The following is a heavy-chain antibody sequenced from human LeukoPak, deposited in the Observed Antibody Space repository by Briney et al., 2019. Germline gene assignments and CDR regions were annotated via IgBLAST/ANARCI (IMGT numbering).Heavy chain of an antibody. J-gene: IGHJ4*02. D-gene: IGHD3-10*01. V-gene: IGHV1-46*01. CDR1: GYSFTRYF. Sequence: RASVKVSCKASGYSFTRYFIHWVQQAPGQGLEWMGIIIPTDGSTSYAQKFQGRVTMTRDTSTSTVYMELSSLRSEDTAVYYCARGKVVTMVRGVIITYFDYWGQGTLVTVSS. CDR3: ARGKVVTMVRGVIITYFDY. CDR2: IIPTDGST.